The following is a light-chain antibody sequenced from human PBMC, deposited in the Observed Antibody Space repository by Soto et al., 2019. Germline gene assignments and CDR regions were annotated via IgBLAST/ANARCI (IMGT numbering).Light chain of an antibody. J-gene: IGLJ3*02. CDR3: SSYTSSYTVV. Sequence: QSALTQPASVSGSPGQSITISCTGTSSDVGGYNSVSWYQQHPGKAPKLMIYEVDVVSNRPSGVSNRFSGSKSGNTASLTISGLQAEDEADYYCSSYTSSYTVVFGGGTKLTVL. CDR1: SSDVGGYNS. V-gene: IGLV2-14*01. CDR2: EVDVVS.